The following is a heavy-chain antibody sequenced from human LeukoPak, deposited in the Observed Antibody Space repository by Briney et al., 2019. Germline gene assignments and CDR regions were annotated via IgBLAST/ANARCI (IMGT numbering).Heavy chain of an antibody. D-gene: IGHD6-13*01. Sequence: SETLSLPCTVAAGSISSYYWSWIRQPAGEGLEWIGRIYTRGSTNYNPSLTSQVTMSVYTAKNQISLKLRSVTAADTAVYYCARGVYIAAAQYGYWGQGTLVTVSS. CDR2: IYTRGST. CDR3: ARGVYIAAAQYGY. V-gene: IGHV4-4*07. CDR1: AGSISSYY. J-gene: IGHJ4*02.